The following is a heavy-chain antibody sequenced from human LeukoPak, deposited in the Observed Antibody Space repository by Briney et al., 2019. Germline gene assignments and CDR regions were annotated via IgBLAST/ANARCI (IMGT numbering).Heavy chain of an antibody. CDR3: ARGVSGYQGYYNMDV. D-gene: IGHD3-22*01. CDR2: IIPIFGTA. V-gene: IGHV1-69*15. CDR1: GGTFSSYA. Sequence: SVKVSCKASGGTFSSYAINWVRQAPGQGLEWVGRIIPIFGTANYAQKFQGRVTITADESTSTAYLELSSLRSEDTAVYYCARGVSGYQGYYNMDVWDKGTTVTVSS. J-gene: IGHJ6*03.